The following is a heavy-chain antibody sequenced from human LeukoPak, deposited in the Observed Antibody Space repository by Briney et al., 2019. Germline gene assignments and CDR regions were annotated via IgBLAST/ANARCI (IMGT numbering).Heavy chain of an antibody. CDR1: GGSISSGGYY. D-gene: IGHD2-21*02. Sequence: PSQTLSLTCTVSGGSISSGGYYWSWIRQHPGKGLEWIGYIYYSGSTYYNPSLKSRVTISVDTSKNQFSLKLSSVTAGDTAAYYCARVLEDCGGDCYPGGFDYWGQGTLVTVSS. CDR2: IYYSGST. V-gene: IGHV4-31*03. J-gene: IGHJ4*02. CDR3: ARVLEDCGGDCYPGGFDY.